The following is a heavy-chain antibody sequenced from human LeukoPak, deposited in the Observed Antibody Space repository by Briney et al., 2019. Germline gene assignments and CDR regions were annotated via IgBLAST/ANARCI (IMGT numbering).Heavy chain of an antibody. Sequence: ASVKVSCKASGGTFSSYAISWVRQAPGQGLEWMGGIIPIFGTANYAQKFQGRVTITADESTSTAYLELSSLRSKDTAVYYCASPSGPTGKYFSYWGQRTLATVSS. CDR1: GGTFSSYA. V-gene: IGHV1-69*01. CDR3: ASPSGPTGKYFSY. CDR2: IIPIFGTA. J-gene: IGHJ4*02. D-gene: IGHD3-10*01.